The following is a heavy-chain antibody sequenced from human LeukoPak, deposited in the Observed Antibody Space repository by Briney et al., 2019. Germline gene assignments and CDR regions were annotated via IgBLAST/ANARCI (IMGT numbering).Heavy chain of an antibody. CDR1: GGSISSYY. CDR2: IYTSGST. D-gene: IGHD6-19*01. Sequence: SETLSLTCTVSGGSISSYYWSWIRQPAGKGLVWIGRIYTSGSTNYNPSLKSRVTMSVDTSKNQFSLKLSSVTAADTAVYYCAREKQWLGIDYWGQGTLVTVSS. CDR3: AREKQWLGIDY. J-gene: IGHJ4*02. V-gene: IGHV4-4*07.